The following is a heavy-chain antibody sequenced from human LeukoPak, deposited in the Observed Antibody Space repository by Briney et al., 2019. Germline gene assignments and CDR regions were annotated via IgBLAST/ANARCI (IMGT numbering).Heavy chain of an antibody. D-gene: IGHD1-26*01. Sequence: SVKVSCKASGGTFSTYAVNWVRQAPGQGLEWMGGIIPLFGTANYAQKFQGRVTITTDESTSTAYMELSSLRSEDTAIYYCTRVFARGGEISGSYYYYWGQRTLVTVSS. V-gene: IGHV1-69*05. J-gene: IGHJ4*02. CDR2: IIPLFGTA. CDR3: TRVFARGGEISGSYYYY. CDR1: GGTFSTYA.